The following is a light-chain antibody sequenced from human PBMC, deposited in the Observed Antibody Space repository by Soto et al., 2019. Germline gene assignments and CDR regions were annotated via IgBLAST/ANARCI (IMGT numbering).Light chain of an antibody. CDR1: SSDIGVYDY. V-gene: IGLV2-14*01. CDR2: EVT. J-gene: IGLJ1*01. Sequence: QSALTQPASVYGSPGQSITISCTGTSSDIGVYDYVSWYQQHPGKAPKLIIYEVTNRPSGLSNRFSGSKSDNTASLTISGLQAEDEADYYCVSHISVAYRSIYVFGTGTKVTVL. CDR3: VSHISVAYRSIYV.